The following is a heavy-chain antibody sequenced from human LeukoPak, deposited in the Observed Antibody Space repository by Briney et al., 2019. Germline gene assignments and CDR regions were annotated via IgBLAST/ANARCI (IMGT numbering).Heavy chain of an antibody. Sequence: PGGSLRLSCAASGFTFSSYAMSWVRQAPGKGLEWVSAISGSGGSTYYADSVKGRFTISRDNSKNTLYLQLNSLKTEDTAVYYCIRVRGDYGGNSAWYFDYWGQGTLVTVSS. CDR1: GFTFSSYA. CDR2: ISGSGGST. D-gene: IGHD4-23*01. J-gene: IGHJ4*02. CDR3: IRVRGDYGGNSAWYFDY. V-gene: IGHV3-23*01.